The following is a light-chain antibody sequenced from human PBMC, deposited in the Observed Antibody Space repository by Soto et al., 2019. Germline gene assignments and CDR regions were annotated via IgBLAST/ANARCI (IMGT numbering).Light chain of an antibody. CDR1: QSITTW. CDR2: GAS. V-gene: IGKV1-5*01. Sequence: DIQMTQSPSTVSAYLGDSVTITCRASQSITTWLAWYQHRPGKAPTLLIYGASARATGIPDRFSGGGSGTDFTLTISRLEPEDFAVYYCQQYGSSPPITFGQGTRLEIK. J-gene: IGKJ5*01. CDR3: QQYGSSPPIT.